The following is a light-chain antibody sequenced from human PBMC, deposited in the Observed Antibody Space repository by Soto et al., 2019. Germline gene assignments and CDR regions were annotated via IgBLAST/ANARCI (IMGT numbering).Light chain of an antibody. V-gene: IGKV1-5*01. Sequence: DIQMTQSPATLSASVGDRVTITCRASQSLNRRLAWYQQKPGKVPNRLIYDASTLQSGVPSRFSGSGSGTEFTLTITILKPDYFATYYCQQDGTHWERTFGGGTKVEMK. CDR1: QSLNRR. J-gene: IGKJ4*01. CDR3: QQDGTHWERT. CDR2: DAS.